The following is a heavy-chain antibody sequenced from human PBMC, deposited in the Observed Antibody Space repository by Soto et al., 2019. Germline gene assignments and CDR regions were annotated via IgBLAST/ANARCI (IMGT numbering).Heavy chain of an antibody. J-gene: IGHJ5*02. Sequence: LSLTCTVSGGSISSGDYYWSWIRQPPGKGLEWIGYIYYSGSTYYNPSLKSRVTISVDTSKNQFSLKLSSVTAADTAVYYCARGGYAGDWFDPWGQGTLVTVSS. V-gene: IGHV4-30-4*01. CDR2: IYYSGST. D-gene: IGHD2-8*01. CDR3: ARGGYAGDWFDP. CDR1: GGSISSGDYY.